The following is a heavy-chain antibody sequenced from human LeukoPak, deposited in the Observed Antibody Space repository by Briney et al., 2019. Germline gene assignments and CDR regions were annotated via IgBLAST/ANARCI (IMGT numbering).Heavy chain of an antibody. CDR3: VAHSNYYGSGSYPV. V-gene: IGHV3-21*01. CDR1: GFTFSSYS. D-gene: IGHD3-10*01. Sequence: PGGSLRLSCAASGFTFSSYSMNWVRQAPGKGLEWVSSISSSSSYIYYAESVKGRFTISRDNSKNTLYLQMSSLRVEDTAVYYCVAHSNYYGSGSYPVWGQGTLVTVSS. J-gene: IGHJ4*02. CDR2: ISSSSSYI.